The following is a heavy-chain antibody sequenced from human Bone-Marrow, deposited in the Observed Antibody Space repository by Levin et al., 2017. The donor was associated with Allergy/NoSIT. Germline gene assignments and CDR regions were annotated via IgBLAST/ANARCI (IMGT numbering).Heavy chain of an antibody. J-gene: IGHJ6*03. V-gene: IGHV1-2*06. CDR3: ATGSTEYFFYYYMDV. CDR2: INPSSGDT. D-gene: IGHD2-2*01. CDR1: GYTFSGYY. Sequence: ASVKVSCKASGYTFSGYYIHWVRQAPGQGLEWMGRINPSSGDTDYAQKFRGRVTMTRDTSINTAYMDLSSLTYDDTAVYYCATGSTEYFFYYYMDVWGIGTSVTVSS.